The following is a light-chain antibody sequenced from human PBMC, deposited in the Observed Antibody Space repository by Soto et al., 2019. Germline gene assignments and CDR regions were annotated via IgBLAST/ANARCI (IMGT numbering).Light chain of an antibody. J-gene: IGLJ3*02. V-gene: IGLV1-44*01. CDR2: SNN. Sequence: QSVLTQPPSASGTPGQRVTISCSGSSSNIRSNTVNWYQQLPGTAPNLLIYSNNQRPSGVPDRISVSKSGTSASLAISGLQSEDEDDYYCAAWDDSLNGWVFGGGNKVTVL. CDR3: AAWDDSLNGWV. CDR1: SSNIRSNT.